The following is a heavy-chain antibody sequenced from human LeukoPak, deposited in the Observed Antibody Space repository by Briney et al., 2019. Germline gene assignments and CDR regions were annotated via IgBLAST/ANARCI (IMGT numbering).Heavy chain of an antibody. V-gene: IGHV4-39*02. J-gene: IGHJ5*02. D-gene: IGHD3-22*01. Sequence: SETLSLTCTVSGGSISSSSYYWGWIRQPPGKGLEWIGSIYYSGSTYYNPSLKSRVTISVDTSKNQFSLKLSSVTAADTAVYYCARDLLGLGSSGWGPSQAWGQGTLVTVSS. CDR3: ARDLLGLGSSGWGPSQA. CDR1: GGSISSSSYY. CDR2: IYYSGST.